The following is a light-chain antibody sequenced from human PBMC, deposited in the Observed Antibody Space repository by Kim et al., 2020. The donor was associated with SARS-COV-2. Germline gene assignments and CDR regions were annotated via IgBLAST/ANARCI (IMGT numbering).Light chain of an antibody. CDR3: QLYGSSPLT. V-gene: IGKV3-20*01. CDR2: GAS. CDR1: QSVSSSY. J-gene: IGKJ4*01. Sequence: ELVLTQSPGTLSLSPGERATLSCMASQSVSSSYLAWYQQKPGQAPRLLIYGASSRATGIPDRFSGSGSGTDSTLTISRLEPEDFAVYYCQLYGSSPLTFGGGTKVEIK.